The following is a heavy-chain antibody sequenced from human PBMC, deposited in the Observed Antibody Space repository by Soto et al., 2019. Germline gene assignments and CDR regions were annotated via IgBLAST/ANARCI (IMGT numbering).Heavy chain of an antibody. D-gene: IGHD3-10*01. V-gene: IGHV3-33*01. CDR1: GFTFSSYG. Sequence: PGGSLGLSCAASGFTFSSYGMHWVRQAPGKGLEWVAVIWYDGSNKYYADSVKGRFTISRDNSKNTLYLQMNSLRAEDTAVYYCARGPPLLESYYGSGSYYNEDYWGQGTLVTVSS. CDR2: IWYDGSNK. J-gene: IGHJ4*02. CDR3: ARGPPLLESYYGSGSYYNEDY.